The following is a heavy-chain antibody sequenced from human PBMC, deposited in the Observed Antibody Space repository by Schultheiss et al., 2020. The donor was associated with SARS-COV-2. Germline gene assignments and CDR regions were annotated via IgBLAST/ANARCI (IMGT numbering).Heavy chain of an antibody. J-gene: IGHJ5*02. CDR3: AKPMVPGATPTRIWFDP. V-gene: IGHV3-23*01. CDR1: GFTFSSYS. D-gene: IGHD3-10*01. CDR2: ISGSGGST. Sequence: GGSLRLSCAASGFTFSSYSMNWVRQAPGKGLEWVSAISGSGGSTYYADSVKGRFTISRDNSKNTLYLQMNSLRAEDTAVYYCAKPMVPGATPTRIWFDPWGQGTLVTVSS.